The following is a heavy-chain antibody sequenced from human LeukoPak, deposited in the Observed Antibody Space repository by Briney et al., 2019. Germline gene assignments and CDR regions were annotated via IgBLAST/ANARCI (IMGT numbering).Heavy chain of an antibody. V-gene: IGHV3-74*01. CDR2: IDTDGSIT. CDR1: GYTFSSYW. Sequence: PGGSLRLSCAASGYTFSSYWMHWVRQAPGKGLVWVSRIDTDGSITSYADSVKGRFTISRDNAKNTLYLQMNSLRAEDTAVYYCAKVRSGSANWALRIFDNWGQGTLVTVSS. CDR3: AKVRSGSANWALRIFDN. D-gene: IGHD1-1*01. J-gene: IGHJ4*02.